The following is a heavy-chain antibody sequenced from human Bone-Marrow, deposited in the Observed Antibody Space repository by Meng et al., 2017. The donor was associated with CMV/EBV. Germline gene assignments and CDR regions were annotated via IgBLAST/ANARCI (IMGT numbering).Heavy chain of an antibody. Sequence: FTRSGMHWVRQGPGKGLEWVAFIRYDGSNKYYADSVKGRFTISRDNSKTTLYLQMNSLRAEDTAVYYCAKDLGSALPSPVNGYYNGMDVWGQGTTVTVCS. V-gene: IGHV3-30*02. CDR3: AKDLGSALPSPVNGYYNGMDV. D-gene: IGHD2-8*01. CDR2: IRYDGSNK. J-gene: IGHJ6*02. CDR1: FTRSG.